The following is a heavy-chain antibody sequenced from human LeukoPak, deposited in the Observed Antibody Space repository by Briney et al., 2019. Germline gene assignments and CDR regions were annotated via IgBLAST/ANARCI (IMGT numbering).Heavy chain of an antibody. CDR2: IKQDGSEK. Sequence: GGSLRLSCTASGFTFDDYAMHWVRQAPGKGLEWVANIKQDGSEKYYVDSVKGRFTISRDNAKNSLYLQMNSLRAEDTAVYYCAGGYSYGYYVYWGQGTLVTVSS. V-gene: IGHV3-7*04. CDR1: GFTFDDYA. CDR3: AGGYSYGYYVY. J-gene: IGHJ4*02. D-gene: IGHD5-18*01.